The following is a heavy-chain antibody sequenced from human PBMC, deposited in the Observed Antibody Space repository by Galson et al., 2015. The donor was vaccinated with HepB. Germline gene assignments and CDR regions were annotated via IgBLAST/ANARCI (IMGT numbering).Heavy chain of an antibody. V-gene: IGHV1-3*01. CDR3: AREGDSSTWWHGEGYFDY. D-gene: IGHD6-13*01. CDR1: GYIFTDYA. Sequence: SVKVSCKASGYIFTDYAMHWVRQAPGQRLEWMGRINAGNAYTRYSQNFQGRVTITRDASATTAYMELSSLRSEDTAVYYCAREGDSSTWWHGEGYFDYWGQGTLVTVSS. CDR2: INAGNAYT. J-gene: IGHJ4*02.